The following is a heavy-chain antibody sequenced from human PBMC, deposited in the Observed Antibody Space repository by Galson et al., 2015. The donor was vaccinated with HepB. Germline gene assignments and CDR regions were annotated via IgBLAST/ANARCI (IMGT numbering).Heavy chain of an antibody. J-gene: IGHJ4*02. V-gene: IGHV3-15*01. CDR3: TRIGYDTSGYSRKSFDY. Sequence: SLRLSCASSGFTFTKDWMSWVRQAPGKGLEWVGRIKSKSDGETTDYAAPVKGRFTILRDDSKNTLYLQMNSLKTEDTAVYYCTRIGYDTSGYSRKSFDYWGQGTLVTVSS. CDR2: IKSKSDGETT. D-gene: IGHD3-22*01. CDR1: GFTFTKDW.